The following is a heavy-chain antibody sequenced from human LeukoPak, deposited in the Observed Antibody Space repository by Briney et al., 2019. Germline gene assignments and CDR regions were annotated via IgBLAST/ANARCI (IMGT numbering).Heavy chain of an antibody. Sequence: GGSLRLSCAASGFTFSSYAMSWVRQAPGKGLEWVSAISGSGGSTYYADSVKGRFTISRDNSKNTLYLQMNSLRAEDTAVYYCAKVAITMVRGVIIAFDYWGQGTLVTVSS. CDR2: ISGSGGST. J-gene: IGHJ4*02. V-gene: IGHV3-23*01. CDR1: GFTFSSYA. CDR3: AKVAITMVRGVIIAFDY. D-gene: IGHD3-10*01.